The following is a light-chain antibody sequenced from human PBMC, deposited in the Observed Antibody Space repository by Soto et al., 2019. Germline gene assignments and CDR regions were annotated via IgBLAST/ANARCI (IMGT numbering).Light chain of an antibody. J-gene: IGLJ1*01. CDR3: SSYAGSTTFYV. Sequence: QSVLTQPASVSGSPGQSITISCSGTTSDVGTFGLVSWFQQHPGKAPKLMIYEGSKRPAGVSKRFSGSKSGDTASLTIPGLQAEDEADYYCSSYAGSTTFYVFGTGTKVTVL. V-gene: IGLV2-23*01. CDR1: TSDVGTFGL. CDR2: EGS.